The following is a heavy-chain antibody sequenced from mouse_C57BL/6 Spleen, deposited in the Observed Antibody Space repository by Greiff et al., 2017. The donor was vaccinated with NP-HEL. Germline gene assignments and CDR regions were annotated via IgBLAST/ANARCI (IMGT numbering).Heavy chain of an antibody. J-gene: IGHJ1*03. CDR2: IRNKANGYTT. V-gene: IGHV7-3*01. CDR1: GFTFTDYY. CDR3: ARYWGYGSSYDWYFDV. Sequence: EVKLMESGGGLVQPGGSLSLSCAASGFTFTDYYMSWVRQPPGKALEWLGFIRNKANGYTTEYSASVKGRFTISRDNSQSILYLQMNALRAEDSATYYCARYWGYGSSYDWYFDVWGTGTTVTVSA. D-gene: IGHD1-1*01.